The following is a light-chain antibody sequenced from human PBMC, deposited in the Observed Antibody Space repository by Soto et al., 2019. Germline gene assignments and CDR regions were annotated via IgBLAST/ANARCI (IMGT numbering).Light chain of an antibody. Sequence: DIVLTQSPDSLAVSLGERATINRKSSQSVLFSSNSKDFIAWYQQKPGQSPRLLMYWASTRESGVPDRFSGSGSGTDFTLTISSLQAEDVAVYYCHQYYSPPLTFGGGTKVEIK. CDR1: QSVLFSSNSKDF. CDR2: WAS. V-gene: IGKV4-1*01. CDR3: HQYYSPPLT. J-gene: IGKJ4*01.